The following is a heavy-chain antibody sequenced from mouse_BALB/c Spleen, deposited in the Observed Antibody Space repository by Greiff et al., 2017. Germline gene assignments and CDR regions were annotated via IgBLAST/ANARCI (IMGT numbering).Heavy chain of an antibody. J-gene: IGHJ2*01. CDR3: VRHASSGYHFDY. CDR2: IRSKSNNYAT. Sequence: EVMLVESGGGLVQPKGSLKLSCAASGFTFNTYAMNWVRQAPGKGLEWVARIRSKSNNYATYYADSVKDRFTISRDDSQSMLYLQMNNLKTEDTAMYYCVRHASSGYHFDYWGQGTTLTVSS. V-gene: IGHV10-1*02. D-gene: IGHD3-1*01. CDR1: GFTFNTYA.